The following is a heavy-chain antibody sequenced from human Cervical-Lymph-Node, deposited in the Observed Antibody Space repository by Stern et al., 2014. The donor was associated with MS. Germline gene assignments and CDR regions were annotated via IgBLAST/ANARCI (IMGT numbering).Heavy chain of an antibody. V-gene: IGHV1-69*01. Sequence: VQLVESGAEVKKPGSSVTVSCKASGGTFSSYAVNLVRQAPGQGLEWMGGIIPMAGTSTYAQKFQGRVTITAAESMSTVDMELSSLRSEDTAVYYCASNLLGYCSGGTCYSDKWGQGTLVTVSS. D-gene: IGHD2-15*01. CDR3: ASNLLGYCSGGTCYSDK. J-gene: IGHJ4*02. CDR2: IIPMAGTS. CDR1: GGTFSSYA.